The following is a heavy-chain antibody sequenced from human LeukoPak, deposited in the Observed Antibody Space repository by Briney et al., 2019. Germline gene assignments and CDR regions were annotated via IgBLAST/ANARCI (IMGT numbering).Heavy chain of an antibody. CDR2: IYPGDSDT. D-gene: IGHD6-13*01. Sequence: KRGESLEISCKGSGYSFTNYWIGWVRQMPGKGLEWMGIIYPGDSDTRYSPSFQGQVSISADKSISTAYLQWSSLKAPDTAMYYCARRWAAAGPFDYWGQGTLVTVSS. CDR3: ARRWAAAGPFDY. V-gene: IGHV5-51*01. J-gene: IGHJ4*02. CDR1: GYSFTNYW.